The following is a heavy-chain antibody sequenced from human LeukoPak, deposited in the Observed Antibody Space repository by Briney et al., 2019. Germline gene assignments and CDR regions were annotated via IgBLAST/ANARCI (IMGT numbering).Heavy chain of an antibody. CDR3: VKDQGGDVHPRFPH. Sequence: PGGSLRLSCAASGFTVSSNYMSWVRQAPGKGLEWGSVIYSGGSTYYADSVKGGLTISRDNSTNTLYLQMNGLRAEDTAVCYCVKDQGGDVHPRFPHWGQGPLVTVSS. CDR1: GFTVSSNY. CDR2: IYSGGST. J-gene: IGHJ4*02. D-gene: IGHD2-21*02. V-gene: IGHV3-53*05.